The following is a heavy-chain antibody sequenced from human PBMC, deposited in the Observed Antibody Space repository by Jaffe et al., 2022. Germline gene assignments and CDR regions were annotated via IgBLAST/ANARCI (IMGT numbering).Heavy chain of an antibody. D-gene: IGHD3-3*01. V-gene: IGHV4-39*01. Sequence: QLHLQESGPGLVKPSETLSLVCNVSGGSISTSGHFWGWVRQPPGKGLEWIGSLYEGGTTHYNPSLESRVTMSVDTSRNQFSLNLKSVTAADTAVYYCARHYAYTDFWSGYYTALDYWGQGSLVTVSS. CDR2: LYEGGTT. CDR1: GGSISTSGHF. CDR3: ARHYAYTDFWSGYYTALDY. J-gene: IGHJ4*02.